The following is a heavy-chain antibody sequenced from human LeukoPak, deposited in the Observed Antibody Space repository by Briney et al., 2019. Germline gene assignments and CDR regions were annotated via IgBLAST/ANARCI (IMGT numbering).Heavy chain of an antibody. V-gene: IGHV3-53*01. D-gene: IGHD2-21*02. CDR3: AREIVGVTARVGAFDI. J-gene: IGHJ3*02. CDR1: GFTVSSNY. Sequence: GGSLRLSCAASGFTVSSNYMSWVRPAPGKGLEWVSVIYSGGSTYYADSVKGRFTISRDNSKNTLYLQMNSLRAEDTAVYYCAREIVGVTARVGAFDIWGQGTMVTVSS. CDR2: IYSGGST.